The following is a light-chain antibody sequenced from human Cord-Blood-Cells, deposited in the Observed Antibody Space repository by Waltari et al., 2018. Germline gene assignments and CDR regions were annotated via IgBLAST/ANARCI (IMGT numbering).Light chain of an antibody. CDR1: QSISSY. Sequence: DIQMTQPPSSLSASAGDRVIITCRASQSISSYLNWYQQKPGKAPKLLIYAASSLQSGVPSRFSGSGSGTDFTLTISSLQPEDFATYYCQQSYSTPPFTFGPGTKVDI. J-gene: IGKJ3*01. V-gene: IGKV1-39*01. CDR2: AAS. CDR3: QQSYSTPPFT.